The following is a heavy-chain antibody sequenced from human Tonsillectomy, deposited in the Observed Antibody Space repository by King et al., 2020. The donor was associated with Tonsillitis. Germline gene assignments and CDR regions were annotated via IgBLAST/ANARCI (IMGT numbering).Heavy chain of an antibody. D-gene: IGHD2-2*01. CDR3: ARDVIVAVPAAPYFDY. V-gene: IGHV1-18*01. J-gene: IGHJ4*02. CDR1: GYTFTSYG. CDR2: ISAYNGNT. Sequence: QLVQSGAEVKKPGASVKVSCKASGYTFTSYGISWVRQAPGQGLEWRGWISAYNGNTNYAQKLQGRVTMTTDTSTSTAYMELRSLRSDDTAVFYCARDVIVAVPAAPYFDYWGQGTLVTVSS.